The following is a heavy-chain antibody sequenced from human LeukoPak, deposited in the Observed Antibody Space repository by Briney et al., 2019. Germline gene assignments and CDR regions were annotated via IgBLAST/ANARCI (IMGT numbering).Heavy chain of an antibody. CDR3: ARDTHAMLFDY. V-gene: IGHV4-59*01. D-gene: IGHD3-10*02. Sequence: SGTLSLTCTVSGGSISSYYWSWIRQPPGKGLEWIGYIYYSGSTNYNPSLKSRVTISVDTSKNQFSLKLSSVTAADTAVYYCARDTHAMLFDYWGQGTLVTVSS. CDR2: IYYSGST. CDR1: GGSISSYY. J-gene: IGHJ4*02.